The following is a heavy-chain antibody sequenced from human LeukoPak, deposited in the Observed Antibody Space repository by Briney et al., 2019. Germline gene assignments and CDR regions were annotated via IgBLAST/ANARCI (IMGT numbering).Heavy chain of an antibody. CDR3: ARVIGSSGIEYFQH. Sequence: GASVKVSCKASGGTFSSYAISWVRQAPGQGLEWMGIINPSGGSTSYAQKLQGRVTMTRDMSTSTVYMELSSLRAEDTAVYYCARVIGSSGIEYFQHWGQGTLVTVSS. D-gene: IGHD3-22*01. CDR2: INPSGGST. J-gene: IGHJ1*01. CDR1: GGTFSSYA. V-gene: IGHV1-46*01.